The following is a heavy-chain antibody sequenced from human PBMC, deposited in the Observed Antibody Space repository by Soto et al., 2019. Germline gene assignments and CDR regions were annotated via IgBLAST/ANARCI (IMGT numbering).Heavy chain of an antibody. CDR3: ARGTLGGGGY. CDR1: GFTFSTYS. D-gene: IGHD1-26*01. Sequence: EVQLVESGGGLVQPGGSLRLSCAASGFTFSTYSMNWVRQAPGKGLEWVSYISSSSSTIYYAGSVKGRFTVSRDNAKNALYLQMNSLRDEDTAVYYCARGTLGGGGYWGQGTLVTVSS. CDR2: ISSSSSTI. J-gene: IGHJ4*02. V-gene: IGHV3-48*02.